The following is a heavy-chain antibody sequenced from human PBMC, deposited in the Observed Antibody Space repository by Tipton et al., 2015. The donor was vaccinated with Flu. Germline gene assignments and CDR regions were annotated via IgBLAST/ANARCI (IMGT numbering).Heavy chain of an antibody. Sequence: QLVQSGAEVKKPGTPVKVSCRASGYTFTNFGISWVRQAPGQGLEWMGWINAYNGNADYGQKVKGRVTMTTDTSTSTAYMELRSLRFDDTAVYYCARRMGDSSGSLWDSWGQGTPVTVSS. J-gene: IGHJ4*02. CDR1: GYTFTNFG. D-gene: IGHD3-22*01. V-gene: IGHV1-18*01. CDR3: ARRMGDSSGSLWDS. CDR2: INAYNGNA.